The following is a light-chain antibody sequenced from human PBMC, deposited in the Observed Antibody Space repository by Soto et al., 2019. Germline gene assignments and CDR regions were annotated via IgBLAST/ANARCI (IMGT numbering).Light chain of an antibody. V-gene: IGLV1-40*01. CDR2: GNS. CDR1: SSNIGAGYD. J-gene: IGLJ3*02. CDR3: QSYDSSLSGSV. Sequence: QSVLTQPPSVSGAPGQRVTISCTGSSSNIGAGYDVHSYQQLPGTAPKLLIYGNSNRPSGVPDRFSGSKSGTSASLAITGLQAEDGADYYCQSYDSSLSGSVFGGGTKLTVL.